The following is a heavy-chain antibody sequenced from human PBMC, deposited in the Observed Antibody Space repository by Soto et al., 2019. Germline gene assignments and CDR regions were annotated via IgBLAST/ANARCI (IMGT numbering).Heavy chain of an antibody. D-gene: IGHD1-7*01. CDR3: ARDEGEAGTNWFDP. CDR1: GFTFSSYG. CDR2: RWYDGSNK. J-gene: IGHJ5*02. V-gene: IGHV3-33*01. Sequence: GGSLRLSCAASGFTFSSYGMHWVRQAPGKGLEWVAVRWYDGSNKYYADSVKGRFTISRDNSKNTLYLQMNSLRAEDTAVYYCARDEGEAGTNWFDPWGQGTLVTVSS.